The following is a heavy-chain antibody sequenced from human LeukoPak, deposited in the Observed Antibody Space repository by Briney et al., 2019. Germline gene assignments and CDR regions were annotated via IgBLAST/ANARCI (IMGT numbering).Heavy chain of an antibody. D-gene: IGHD1-1*01. CDR3: ARSLWNDY. CDR1: GFTFSNYW. V-gene: IGHV3-53*01. J-gene: IGHJ4*02. Sequence: GGSLRLSCAASGFTFSNYWMHWVRQVPGKGLVWVSVIYSGGSTYYADSVKGRFTISRDNSKNTLYLQMNSLRAEDTAVYYCARSLWNDYWGQGTLVTVSS. CDR2: IYSGGST.